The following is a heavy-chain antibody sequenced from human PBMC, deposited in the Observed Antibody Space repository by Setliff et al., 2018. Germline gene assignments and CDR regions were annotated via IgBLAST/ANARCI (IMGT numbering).Heavy chain of an antibody. J-gene: IGHJ3*01. D-gene: IGHD2-2*01. CDR1: GYTFTNFG. CDR3: ARFGGSCGSSSCYASDL. Sequence: ASVKVSCKASGYTFTNFGFHWLRQAPGQGLEWMAMIITSTGKTSYAQKFQGRVTVTTDTYTGTGYMELRSLRSDDTAMYFCARFGGSCGSSSCYASDLWGQGTMVTVSS. V-gene: IGHV1-18*01. CDR2: IITSTGKT.